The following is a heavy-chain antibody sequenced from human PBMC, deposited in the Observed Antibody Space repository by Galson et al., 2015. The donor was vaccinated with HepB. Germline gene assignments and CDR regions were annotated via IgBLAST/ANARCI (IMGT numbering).Heavy chain of an antibody. CDR1: GYTFTSYA. V-gene: IGHV1-3*01. J-gene: IGHJ4*02. Sequence: SVKVSCKASGYTFTSYAMHWVRQAPGQRLEWMGWINAGNGNTKYSQKFQGRVTITRDTSASTAYMELSSLRSEDTAVYYCARAGGWYGASYYFDYWGQGTLVTVSS. CDR2: INAGNGNT. CDR3: ARAGGWYGASYYFDY. D-gene: IGHD6-19*01.